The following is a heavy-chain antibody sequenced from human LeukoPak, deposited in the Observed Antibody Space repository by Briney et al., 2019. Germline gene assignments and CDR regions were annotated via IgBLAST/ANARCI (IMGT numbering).Heavy chain of an antibody. J-gene: IGHJ1*01. CDR1: GGIFSNYA. V-gene: IGHV1-69*13. D-gene: IGHD2-21*01. CDR3: ARDSSEFRSLIPH. CDR2: IIPIFGTA. Sequence: SVKVSCKASGGIFSNYAISWVRQAPGQGLEWMGGIIPIFGTANYAEKFRGRVTITADETTSTAYMELSRSKSEDTAVYYCARDSSEFRSLIPHWGQGTLVTVSS.